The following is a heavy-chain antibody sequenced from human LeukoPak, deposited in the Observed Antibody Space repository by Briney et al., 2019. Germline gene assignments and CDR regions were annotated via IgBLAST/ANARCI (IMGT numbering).Heavy chain of an antibody. V-gene: IGHV1-8*03. D-gene: IGHD3-10*01. CDR3: ARIGYEITMVRGVQYYYYYMDV. CDR1: GYTFTSYD. CDR2: MNPNSGNT. Sequence: ASVKVSCKASGYTFTSYDINWVRQATGQGLEWMGWMNPNSGNTGYAQKFQGRVTITRNTSISTAYMELSSLRSEDTAVYYCARIGYEITMVRGVQYYYYYMDVWGKGTTVTVSS. J-gene: IGHJ6*03.